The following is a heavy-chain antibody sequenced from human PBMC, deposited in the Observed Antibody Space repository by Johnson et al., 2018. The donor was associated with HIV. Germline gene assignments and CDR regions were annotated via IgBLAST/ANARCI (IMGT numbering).Heavy chain of an antibody. CDR2: ISWDGGST. CDR3: ARDSEIAARRKRGAFDF. Sequence: GSLRLSCAASGFTFDDYTMHWVRQAPGKGLEWVSLISWDGGSTYYADSVKGRFTISRDNSKNTLYLQMNSLRAEDTAVYYCARDSEIAARRKRGAFDFWGQGTMVTVSS. V-gene: IGHV3-43*01. J-gene: IGHJ3*01. D-gene: IGHD6-6*01. CDR1: GFTFDDYT.